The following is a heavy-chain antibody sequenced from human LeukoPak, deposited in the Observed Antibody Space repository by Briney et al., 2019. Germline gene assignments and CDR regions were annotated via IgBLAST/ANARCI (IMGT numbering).Heavy chain of an antibody. CDR2: IIPIFGTA. CDR1: GGTFISYA. CDR3: ARRKWELQLTYYYYYMDV. J-gene: IGHJ6*03. D-gene: IGHD1-26*01. V-gene: IGHV1-69*05. Sequence: GASVKVSCKASGGTFISYAISWVRQAPGQGLEWMGGIIPIFGTANYAQKFQGRVTITTDESTSTAYMELSSLRSEDTAVYYCARRKWELQLTYYYYYMDVWGKGTTVTVSS.